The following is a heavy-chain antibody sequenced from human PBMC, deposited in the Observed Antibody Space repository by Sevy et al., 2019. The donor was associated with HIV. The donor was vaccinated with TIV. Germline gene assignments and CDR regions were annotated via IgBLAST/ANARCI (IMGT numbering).Heavy chain of an antibody. J-gene: IGHJ6*02. D-gene: IGHD3-16*02. CDR1: XXXFSADY. CDR3: ARGGVXGGDRXGYXYGIDX. CDR2: INYYDSA. Sequence: SETLSLTCAXXXXXFSADYWTWIRQPPGKGLEWIGEINYYDSANSNPSLKSRVTISIDKSKNQFSLKLNSVTAADTAVYYXARGGVXGGDRXGYXYGIDXXXQGTTVTVSS. V-gene: IGHV4-34*01.